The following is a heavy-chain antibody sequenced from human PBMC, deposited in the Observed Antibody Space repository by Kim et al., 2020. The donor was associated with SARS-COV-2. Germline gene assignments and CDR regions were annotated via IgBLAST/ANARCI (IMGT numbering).Heavy chain of an antibody. Sequence: ASVKVSCKVSGYTLTELSMHWVRQAPGKGLEWMGGFDPEDGETIYAQKFQGRVTMTEDTSTDTAYMELSSLRSEDTAVYYCATALFRWLRQTGNYYFDYWGQGTLVTVSS. V-gene: IGHV1-24*01. CDR3: ATALFRWLRQTGNYYFDY. CDR2: FDPEDGET. CDR1: GYTLTELS. J-gene: IGHJ4*02. D-gene: IGHD5-12*01.